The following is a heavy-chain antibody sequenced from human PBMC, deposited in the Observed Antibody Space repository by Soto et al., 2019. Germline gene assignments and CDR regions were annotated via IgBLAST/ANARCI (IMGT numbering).Heavy chain of an antibody. CDR1: GFTFSSYA. CDR2: ISYDGSNK. V-gene: IGHV3-30-3*01. J-gene: IGHJ6*02. CDR3: ARDLRNHDFWSLYGMDV. D-gene: IGHD3-3*01. Sequence: PGGSLRLSCGGSGFTFSSYALHWGRQAPGKGLGWVAVISYDGSNKYYADSVKGRFTISRDNSKNTLYLQMNSLRAEDTAVYYCARDLRNHDFWSLYGMDVWGQGATVTVSS.